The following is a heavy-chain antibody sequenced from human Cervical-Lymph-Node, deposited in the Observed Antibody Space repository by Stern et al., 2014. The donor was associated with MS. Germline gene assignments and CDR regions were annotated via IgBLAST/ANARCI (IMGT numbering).Heavy chain of an antibody. J-gene: IGHJ6*02. Sequence: VESGRSLRLSCAGSRFNFDDYAMHWGRHDPGRGLEWVSSISWNSGSMEYADSVKGRFTISRDNAKNSLYLQMDSLRVEDTAIYYCAKDISSGRWEAQYYYGMDVWGQGTTVTVSS. CDR2: ISWNSGSM. CDR3: AKDISSGRWEAQYYYGMDV. D-gene: IGHD6-19*01. V-gene: IGHV3-9*01. CDR1: RFNFDDYA.